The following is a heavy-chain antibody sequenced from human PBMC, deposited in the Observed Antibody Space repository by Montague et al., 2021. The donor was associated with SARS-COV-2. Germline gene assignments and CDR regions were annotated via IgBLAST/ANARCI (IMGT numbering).Heavy chain of an antibody. CDR1: GFTFSSHG. V-gene: IGHV3-23*01. Sequence: SLRLSCAASGFTFSSHGMYRVRQPPGKGLEWVSEIHGRGDGTYYADSVKGRFTISRDNSKNTLYLQMNSLRVEDTAVYYCARDQNHGMDVWGQGTTVIVSS. D-gene: IGHD1-14*01. CDR2: IHGRGDGT. CDR3: ARDQNHGMDV. J-gene: IGHJ6*02.